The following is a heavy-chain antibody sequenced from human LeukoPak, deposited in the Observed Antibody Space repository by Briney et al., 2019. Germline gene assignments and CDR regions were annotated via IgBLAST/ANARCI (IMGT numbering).Heavy chain of an antibody. J-gene: IGHJ5*02. V-gene: IGHV4-59*08. CDR1: GGSISSYY. CDR3: ARHPRCSSCFWFDP. Sequence: PSETLSLTCTVSGGSISSYYWSWIRQPPGKGLEWIGYIYYSGSTNYNPSLKSRVTISVDTSKNQFSLKLSSVTAADTAVYYCARHPRCSSCFWFDPWGQGTLVTVSS. D-gene: IGHD6-13*01. CDR2: IYYSGST.